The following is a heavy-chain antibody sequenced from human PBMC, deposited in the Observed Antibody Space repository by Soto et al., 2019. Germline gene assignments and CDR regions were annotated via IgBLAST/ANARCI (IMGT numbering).Heavy chain of an antibody. CDR3: ARRKFDY. J-gene: IGHJ4*02. CDR2: ISYDGSNK. V-gene: IGHV3-30-3*01. CDR1: GFTFSSYA. Sequence: QVQLVESGGGVVQPGRSLRLSCAASGFTFSSYAMHWVRQAPGKGLEWVAVISYDGSNKYYADSVKGRFTISRDNSKNTLYLQTNSLRAEDTAVYYCARRKFDYWGQGTLVTVSS.